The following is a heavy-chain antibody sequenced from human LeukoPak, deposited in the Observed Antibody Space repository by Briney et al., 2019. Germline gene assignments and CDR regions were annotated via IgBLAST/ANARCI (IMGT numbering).Heavy chain of an antibody. V-gene: IGHV3-74*01. CDR1: GFTFSSYW. CDR2: INSDGSST. J-gene: IGHJ6*03. D-gene: IGHD2-2*01. Sequence: GGSLRLSCAASGFTFSSYWMHWFRQAPGKGLVWVSRINSDGSSTSYADSVKGRFTISRDNAKNTLYLQMNSLRAEDTAVYYCARVVPAALSYYYMDVWGKGTTVTVSS. CDR3: ARVVPAALSYYYMDV.